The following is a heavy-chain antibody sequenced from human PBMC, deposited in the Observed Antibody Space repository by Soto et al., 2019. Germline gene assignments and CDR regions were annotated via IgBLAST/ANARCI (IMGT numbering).Heavy chain of an antibody. CDR1: GGTFSSYA. CDR2: IITIFGTA. D-gene: IGHD6-13*01. Sequence: QVQLVQSGAEVKKPGSSVKVSCKASGGTFSSYAISWVRQAPGQGLEWMGGIITIFGTANYAQKFQGRVTITADESTSTAYMELSSLRSEDTAVYYCARGSGSSSHLFYYYGMDVWGQGTTVTVSS. J-gene: IGHJ6*02. CDR3: ARGSGSSSHLFYYYGMDV. V-gene: IGHV1-69*01.